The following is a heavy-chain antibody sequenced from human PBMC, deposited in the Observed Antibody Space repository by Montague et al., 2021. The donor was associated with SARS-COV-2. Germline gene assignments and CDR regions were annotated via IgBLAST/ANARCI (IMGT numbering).Heavy chain of an antibody. CDR3: ARDLDVRQDSGAYYDAFDV. V-gene: IGHV3-7*01. Sequence: SLRLSCAASGFQFSRYWMTWVRQAPGKGLEWVANIKTDGYDRSYLDSVKGRFTVSRDNAKNSLYLQMNGLRAEDTAVYYCARDLDVRQDSGAYYDAFDVWGQGTMVTVSS. CDR2: IKTDGYDR. D-gene: IGHD3-10*01. J-gene: IGHJ3*01. CDR1: GFQFSRYW.